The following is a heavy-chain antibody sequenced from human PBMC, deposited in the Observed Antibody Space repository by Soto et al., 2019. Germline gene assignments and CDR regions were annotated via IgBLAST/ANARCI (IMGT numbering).Heavy chain of an antibody. J-gene: IGHJ5*02. D-gene: IGHD3-9*01. CDR1: GGSISSSSYY. Sequence: SETLSLTCTVSGGSISSSSYYWGWIRQPPGKGLEWIGSIYYSGSTYYNPSLKSRVTISVHTSKNQFSLTMSSVTAADTTVYYCARQGERYFDWLGRPNWFDPWGQGTLVTVSS. CDR2: IYYSGST. CDR3: ARQGERYFDWLGRPNWFDP. V-gene: IGHV4-39*01.